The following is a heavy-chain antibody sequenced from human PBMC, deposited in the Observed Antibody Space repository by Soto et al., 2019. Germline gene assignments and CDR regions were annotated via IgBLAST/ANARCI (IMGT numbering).Heavy chain of an antibody. CDR3: ARVGPLSGDAFDI. V-gene: IGHV4-59*11. CDR2: VSHSGST. D-gene: IGHD3-16*01. CDR1: GGSIFSHL. Sequence: QVQLQESGPGLVKPSETLSLTCTVSGGSIFSHLWSWIRQPPGKGLEWIGYVSHSGSTSHNPSLKSRGTISLDTSQNQVSLQLRSVTAADTAVYYCARVGPLSGDAFDIWGRGTKVTVS. J-gene: IGHJ3*02.